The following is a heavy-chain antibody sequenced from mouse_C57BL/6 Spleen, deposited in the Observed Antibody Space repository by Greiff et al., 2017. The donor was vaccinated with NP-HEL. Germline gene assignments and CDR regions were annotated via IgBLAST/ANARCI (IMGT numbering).Heavy chain of an antibody. D-gene: IGHD1-1*01. V-gene: IGHV7-3*01. J-gene: IGHJ2*01. CDR2: IRNKANGYTT. Sequence: EVKLLESGGGLVQPGGSLSLSCAASGFTFTDYYMSWVRQPPGKALEWLGFIRNKANGYTTEYSASVKGRFTISRDKSPSILYLQMNALRADDSSTYYCARFYYYGSSPYYFDYWGQGTTLTVSS. CDR3: ARFYYYGSSPYYFDY. CDR1: GFTFTDYY.